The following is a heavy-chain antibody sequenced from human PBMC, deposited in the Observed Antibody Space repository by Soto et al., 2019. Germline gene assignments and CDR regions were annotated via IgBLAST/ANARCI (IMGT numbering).Heavy chain of an antibody. CDR2: IIPILGIA. Sequence: ASVKVSCKASGGTFSSYTISWVRQAPGQGLEWMGRIIPILGIANYAQKFQGRVTITRDTSASTAYMELSSLRSEDTAVYYCARDPYSSSWYRGGFDYWGQGTLVTVSS. J-gene: IGHJ4*02. V-gene: IGHV1-69*04. CDR1: GGTFSSYT. CDR3: ARDPYSSSWYRGGFDY. D-gene: IGHD6-13*01.